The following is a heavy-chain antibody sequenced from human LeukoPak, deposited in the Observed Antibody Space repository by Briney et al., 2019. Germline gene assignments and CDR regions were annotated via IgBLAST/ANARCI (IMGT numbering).Heavy chain of an antibody. V-gene: IGHV3-74*01. CDR3: AAGGGWDPSFGVVTHIDA. D-gene: IGHD3-3*01. CDR2: IDNDGHGI. CDR1: GFTFSGYW. Sequence: QSGGSLRLSCVTSGFTFSGYWMHWVRQGPEKGLELVSRIDNDGHGIIYADSVKGRFTTSRDNVKNTLYLRMNSLRVEDTAVYYCAAGGGWDPSFGVVTHIDAWGKGTTVVVS. J-gene: IGHJ6*03.